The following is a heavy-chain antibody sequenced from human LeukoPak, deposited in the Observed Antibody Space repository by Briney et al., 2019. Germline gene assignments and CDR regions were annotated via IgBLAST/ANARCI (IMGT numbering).Heavy chain of an antibody. CDR3: VTTYFDY. J-gene: IGHJ4*02. V-gene: IGHV3-30*04. Sequence: GGSLRLSCAASGFTFSSYAMHWVRQAPGKGLEWVAVISYDGSNKYYADSVKGRFTISRDNAKNSLYLQMNSLRAEDTAVYYCVTTYFDYWGQGTLVTVSS. CDR2: ISYDGSNK. CDR1: GFTFSSYA.